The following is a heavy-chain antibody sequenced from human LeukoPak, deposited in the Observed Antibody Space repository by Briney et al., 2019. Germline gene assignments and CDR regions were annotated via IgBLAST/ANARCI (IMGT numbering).Heavy chain of an antibody. CDR1: GFTFINYG. CDR2: INIDSITV. J-gene: IGHJ4*02. V-gene: IGHV3-48*01. CDR3: STAKFDN. Sequence: GGSLRLSCAASGFTFINYGMTWVRQAPGKGLEWVSYINIDSITVNYADSVKGRFTISRDNAKNSLYLQMNSLRAEDTAVYYCSTAKFDNWGQGTLVTVSS.